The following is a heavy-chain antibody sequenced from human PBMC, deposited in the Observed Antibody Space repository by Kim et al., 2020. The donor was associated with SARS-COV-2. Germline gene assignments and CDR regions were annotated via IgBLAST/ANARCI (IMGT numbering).Heavy chain of an antibody. D-gene: IGHD6-13*01. CDR3: ATGPYSSSWTVDY. V-gene: IGHV1-24*01. Sequence: AQKFQGRVTMTEDTSTDKAYMELSSLRSEDTAVYYCATGPYSSSWTVDYWGQGTLVTVSS. J-gene: IGHJ4*02.